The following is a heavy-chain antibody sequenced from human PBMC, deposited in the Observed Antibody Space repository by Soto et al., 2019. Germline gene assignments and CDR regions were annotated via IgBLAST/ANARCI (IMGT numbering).Heavy chain of an antibody. V-gene: IGHV1-69*06. CDR3: ARLTGSYQLGKWFDP. D-gene: IGHD1-26*01. J-gene: IGHJ5*02. CDR2: ITPGFGSG. Sequence: QVQLGQSGAEVKEPGSSVNVSCKASGGTFSSYTISWVRQAPGQGFEWMGGITPGFGSGNYAQKFQGRVTITADKSTRTVYMALSSLTSAGTALYYCARLTGSYQLGKWFDPWGQGTLVTVSS. CDR1: GGTFSSYT.